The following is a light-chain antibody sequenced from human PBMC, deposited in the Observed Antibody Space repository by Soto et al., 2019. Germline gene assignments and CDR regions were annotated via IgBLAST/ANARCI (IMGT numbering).Light chain of an antibody. CDR1: QTIRRY. V-gene: IGKV1-39*01. CDR3: QQSHGFPS. CDR2: TAS. J-gene: IGKJ3*01. Sequence: DIQMTQSPSSLSASVGDRVTMTCRASQTIRRYLNWYQHKPGKAPKLLIYTASTLQSGVPSRFNGSGSGTDFTLTISSLQPEDVATYYCQQSHGFPSFGPGTQVEIK.